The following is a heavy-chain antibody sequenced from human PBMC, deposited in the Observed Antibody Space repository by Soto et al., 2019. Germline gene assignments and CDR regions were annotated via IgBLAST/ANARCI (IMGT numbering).Heavy chain of an antibody. V-gene: IGHV1-18*01. Sequence: QVQLVQSGAEVKKPGASVKVSCKASGYTFTSYGISWVRQAPGQGLEWMGWNSAYNGNTNHAQNLQGRVTVTTDTSTSTAYMELRSLRSDDTAVYYFAREAAVGTLDYWGQGTLVTVSS. CDR3: AREAAVGTLDY. CDR2: NSAYNGNT. J-gene: IGHJ4*02. D-gene: IGHD6-13*01. CDR1: GYTFTSYG.